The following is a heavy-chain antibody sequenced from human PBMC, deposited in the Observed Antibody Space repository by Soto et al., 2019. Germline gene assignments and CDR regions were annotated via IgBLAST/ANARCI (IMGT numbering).Heavy chain of an antibody. D-gene: IGHD2-15*01. CDR1: GRSISSVNYY. CDR2: IYYSGST. Sequence: QVQLQESGPGLVKPSQTLSLTCTVSGRSISSVNYYWSWIRQPPGKGLEWIGYIYYSGSTYYHPSLRSRVTISVDPSKNQSSLKLSSVAAADTAVYYCARYGSGECNRGSCYSPFDYWGQGTLVPVSS. CDR3: ARYGSGECNRGSCYSPFDY. J-gene: IGHJ4*02. V-gene: IGHV4-30-4*01.